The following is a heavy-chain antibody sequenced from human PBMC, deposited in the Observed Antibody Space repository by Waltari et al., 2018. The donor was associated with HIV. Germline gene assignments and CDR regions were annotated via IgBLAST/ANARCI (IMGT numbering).Heavy chain of an antibody. CDR1: GYIFTHYG. CDR3: ARGLGGSYYYGVDV. Sequence: QVHLVQSGAEVKMPGASVRVSCKPSGYIFTHYGVSWVRQATGQGLEWLGWISGYNANTNNAKRLQGRVTLTTDTSTSTAYMELRSLRSDDTAVYYCARGLGGSYYYGVDVWGQGTTVTVS. J-gene: IGHJ6*02. CDR2: ISGYNANT. D-gene: IGHD2-15*01. V-gene: IGHV1-18*01.